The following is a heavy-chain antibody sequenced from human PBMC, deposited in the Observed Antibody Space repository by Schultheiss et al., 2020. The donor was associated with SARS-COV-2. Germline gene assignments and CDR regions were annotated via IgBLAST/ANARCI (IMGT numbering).Heavy chain of an antibody. CDR2: ISSSSSYI. J-gene: IGHJ6*02. CDR1: GFTFSSYG. CDR3: AKDRGDFWSGYAPGYGMDV. Sequence: GGSLRLSCAASGFTFSSYGMHWVRQTPGKGLEWVSSISSSSSYIYYADSVKGRFTISRDNSKNTLYLQMNSLRAEDTAVYYCAKDRGDFWSGYAPGYGMDVWGQGTTVTVSS. D-gene: IGHD3-3*01. V-gene: IGHV3-21*04.